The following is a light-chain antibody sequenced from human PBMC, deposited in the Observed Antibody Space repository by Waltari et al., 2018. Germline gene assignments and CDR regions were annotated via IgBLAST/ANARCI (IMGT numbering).Light chain of an antibody. CDR1: SSNIGAGYA. CDR2: GND. CDR3: QAYDTILSGSV. V-gene: IGLV1-40*01. J-gene: IGLJ3*02. Sequence: QSVLTQPPSLSGPPGQGVTIPCTGSSSNIGAGYAVSWYQQLPGTAPKLPSYGNDIRPSGVPDRFSGSKSGTSASLAITGLQAEDEGDFYCQAYDTILSGSVFGGGTKVTVL.